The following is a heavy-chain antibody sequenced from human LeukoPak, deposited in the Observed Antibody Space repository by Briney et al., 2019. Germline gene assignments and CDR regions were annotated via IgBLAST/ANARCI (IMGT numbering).Heavy chain of an antibody. CDR2: IYSDNT. CDR1: GFTVSSNS. Sequence: GGSLRLSCTVSGFTVSSNSMSWVRQAPGKGLEWVSFIYSDNTHYSDSVKGRLTISRDNSKNTLFLQMNSLRVEDTAVYYCAMGQQLAHYWGQGTLVTVSS. CDR3: AMGQQLAHY. V-gene: IGHV3-53*01. D-gene: IGHD6-13*01. J-gene: IGHJ4*02.